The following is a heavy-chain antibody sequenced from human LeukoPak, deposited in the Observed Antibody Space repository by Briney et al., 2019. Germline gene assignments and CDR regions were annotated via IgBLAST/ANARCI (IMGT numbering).Heavy chain of an antibody. CDR1: GYTFSNYG. Sequence: GASVKVSCKASGYTFSNYGISWVRQAPGQGLEWMGWISAYNGNTKYAQRFQGRVTMTTDTSTSTAYMELRSLISEDTAVYFCARGIVGATALMDVWGQGNTATVSS. CDR2: ISAYNGNT. D-gene: IGHD1-26*01. J-gene: IGHJ6*02. V-gene: IGHV1-18*01. CDR3: ARGIVGATALMDV.